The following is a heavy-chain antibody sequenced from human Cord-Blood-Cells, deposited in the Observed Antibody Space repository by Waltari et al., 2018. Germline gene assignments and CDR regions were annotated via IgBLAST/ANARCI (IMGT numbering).Heavy chain of an antibody. V-gene: IGHV4-39*07. Sequence: QLQLQESGPGLVKPSETLSLTCTVPGCSISSSSYYRGWIRQPPGKGLEWIGSIYYSGSTYYNPSLKSRVTISVDTSKNQFSLKLSSVTAADTAVYYCARLRAAVAGDAFDIWGQGTMVTVSS. CDR3: ARLRAAVAGDAFDI. D-gene: IGHD6-19*01. CDR1: GCSISSSSYY. CDR2: IYYSGST. J-gene: IGHJ3*02.